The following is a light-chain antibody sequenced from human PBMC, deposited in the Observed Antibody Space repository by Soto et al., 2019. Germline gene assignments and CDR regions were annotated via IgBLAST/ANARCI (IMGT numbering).Light chain of an antibody. J-gene: IGKJ1*01. CDR1: QSVGTY. Sequence: EIVLTQSPATLSLSPGERATLSCRASQSVGTYLAWYQQKPGQAPRLLIYDASNRAAGVPVRFSGSGSGTDFTLTISSVEPDDFAVYYCQQYGSSPPRTFGQGTKVEMK. CDR2: DAS. CDR3: QQYGSSPPRT. V-gene: IGKV3-11*01.